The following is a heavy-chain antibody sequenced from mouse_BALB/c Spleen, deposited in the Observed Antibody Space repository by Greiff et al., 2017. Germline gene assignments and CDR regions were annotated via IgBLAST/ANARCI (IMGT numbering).Heavy chain of an antibody. CDR1: GFTFSSYG. Sequence: VQLKESGGDLVKPGGSLKLSCAASGFTFSSYGMSWVRQTPDKRLEWVATISSGGSYTYYPDSVKGRFTISRDNAKNTLYLQMSRLKSEDTAMYYCARHGGYYGSSPYWYFDVWGAGTTVTVSS. D-gene: IGHD1-1*01. CDR2: ISSGGSYT. V-gene: IGHV5-6*01. J-gene: IGHJ1*01. CDR3: ARHGGYYGSSPYWYFDV.